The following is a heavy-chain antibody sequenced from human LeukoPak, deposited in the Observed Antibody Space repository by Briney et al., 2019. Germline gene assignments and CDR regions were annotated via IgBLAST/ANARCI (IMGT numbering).Heavy chain of an antibody. J-gene: IGHJ4*02. Sequence: GGSLRLSCAASGFTFSSYWMSWVRQAPGKGLEWVANIKQDGSEKYYVDSVKGRFTISIDNAKNSLYLQMNSLRAEDTAVYYCARFASLRFLEWLFVDYWGQGTLVTVSS. V-gene: IGHV3-7*01. CDR2: IKQDGSEK. CDR1: GFTFSSYW. CDR3: ARFASLRFLEWLFVDY. D-gene: IGHD3-3*01.